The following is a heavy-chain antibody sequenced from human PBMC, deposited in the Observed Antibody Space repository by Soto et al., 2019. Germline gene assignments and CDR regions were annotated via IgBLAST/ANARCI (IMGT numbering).Heavy chain of an antibody. J-gene: IGHJ6*02. CDR1: GGSFSGYY. V-gene: IGHV4-34*01. Sequence: SETLSLTCAVYGGSFSGYYWSWIRQPPGKGLEWIGEINHSGSTNYNPSLKSRVTISVDTSKNQFSLKLSSVTAADTAVYYCARGPFLITQCYYYGMHVCGPGTTVTLS. CDR3: ARGPFLITQCYYYGMHV. D-gene: IGHD3-10*01. CDR2: INHSGST.